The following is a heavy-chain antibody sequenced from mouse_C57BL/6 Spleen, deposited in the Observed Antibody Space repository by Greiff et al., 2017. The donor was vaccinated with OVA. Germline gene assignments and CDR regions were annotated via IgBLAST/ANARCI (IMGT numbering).Heavy chain of an antibody. J-gene: IGHJ1*03. D-gene: IGHD1-1*01. CDR1: GYAFSSSW. V-gene: IGHV1-82*01. CDR2: IYPGDGDT. Sequence: VQRVESGPELVKPGASVKISCKASGYAFSSSWMNWVKQRPGKGLEWIGRIYPGDGDTNYNGKFKGKATLTADKSSSTAYMQLSSLTSEDSAVYFCARWYGSSYGYFDVWGTGTTVTVSS. CDR3: ARWYGSSYGYFDV.